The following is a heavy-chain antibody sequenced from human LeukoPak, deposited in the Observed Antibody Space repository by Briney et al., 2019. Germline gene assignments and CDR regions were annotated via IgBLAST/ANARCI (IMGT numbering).Heavy chain of an antibody. CDR2: ISYDGSNK. J-gene: IGHJ2*01. CDR3: AKGGLQTRNWYFAL. V-gene: IGHV3-30*04. Sequence: GRSLRLACAASGFTFSSYAMHWVRQAPGKGLEWVAVISYDGSNKYYADSVKGRFTISRDNSKNTLYLEMNSLRTEDTAVYYCAKGGLQTRNWYFALWGRGTLVTVSS. D-gene: IGHD5-18*01. CDR1: GFTFSSYA.